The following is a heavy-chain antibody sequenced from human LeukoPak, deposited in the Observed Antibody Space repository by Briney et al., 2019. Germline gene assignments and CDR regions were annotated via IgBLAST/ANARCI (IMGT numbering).Heavy chain of an antibody. CDR3: ATPRYYDSSGINAFDI. J-gene: IGHJ3*02. D-gene: IGHD3-22*01. Sequence: ASEKVSCKVSGYTLTELSMHWVRQAPGKGLEWMGGFDPEDGETIYAQKFQGRVTMTEDTSTDTAYMELSSLRSEDTAVYYCATPRYYDSSGINAFDIWGQGTMVTVSS. CDR2: FDPEDGET. V-gene: IGHV1-24*01. CDR1: GYTLTELS.